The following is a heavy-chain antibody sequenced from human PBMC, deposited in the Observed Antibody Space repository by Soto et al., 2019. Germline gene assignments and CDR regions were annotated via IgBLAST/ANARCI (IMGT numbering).Heavy chain of an antibody. D-gene: IGHD1-1*01. J-gene: IGHJ6*02. V-gene: IGHV1-69*12. CDR2: IIPIFPTP. Sequence: QVQLVQSGAEVKKPGSSVTVSCKASGGTFGNSAISWVRQAPGQGLEWMGGIIPIFPTPDYAQKFQGRVTITADESTTTTYMKSTSLRSEDPAVYYRARDSNRQQLRGNHYDGIDVWGQGTTLTVSS. CDR3: ARDSNRQQLRGNHYDGIDV. CDR1: GGTFGNSA.